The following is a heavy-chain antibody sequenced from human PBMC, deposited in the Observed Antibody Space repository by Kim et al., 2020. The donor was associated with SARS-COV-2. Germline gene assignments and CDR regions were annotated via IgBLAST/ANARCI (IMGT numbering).Heavy chain of an antibody. Sequence: SLKSRVTISVDTSKNQFSLKLSSVTAAETAVYYCARDRRFSAARPNWFDPWGQGTLVTVSS. V-gene: IGHV4-34*01. D-gene: IGHD2-15*01. J-gene: IGHJ5*02. CDR3: ARDRRFSAARPNWFDP.